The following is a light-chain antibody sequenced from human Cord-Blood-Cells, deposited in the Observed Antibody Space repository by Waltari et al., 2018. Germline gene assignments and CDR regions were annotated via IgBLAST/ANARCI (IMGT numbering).Light chain of an antibody. Sequence: DIVMTKSPLSLPVTPGEPASISCRSSQSLLHSNGYNYLDWYLQKPGQSPRLLIYLGSNRASGVPDRFSGSGSGTDFTLKISRVEAEDVGVYYCMQALQTPLTFGQGTKVEIK. CDR3: MQALQTPLT. CDR2: LGS. J-gene: IGKJ1*01. V-gene: IGKV2-28*01. CDR1: QSLLHSNGYNY.